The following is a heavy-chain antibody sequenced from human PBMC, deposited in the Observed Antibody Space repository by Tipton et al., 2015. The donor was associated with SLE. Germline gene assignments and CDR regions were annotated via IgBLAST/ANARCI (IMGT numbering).Heavy chain of an antibody. J-gene: IGHJ3*02. CDR2: IIPIFGTA. D-gene: IGHD6-13*01. V-gene: IGHV1-69*05. CDR3: ARDAAAGTGFAFDI. CDR1: GGTFSSYA. Sequence: QLGQSGAEVKKPGSSVKVSCKASGGTFSSYAISWVRQAPGQGLEWMGGIIPIFGTANYAQKFQGRVTITTDESTSTAYMELSSLRAEDTAVYYCARDAAAGTGFAFDIWGQGTMVTVSA.